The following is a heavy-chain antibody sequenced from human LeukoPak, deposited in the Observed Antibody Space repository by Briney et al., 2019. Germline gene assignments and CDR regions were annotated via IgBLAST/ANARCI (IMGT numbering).Heavy chain of an antibody. D-gene: IGHD2-21*02. CDR2: ISSSSNKV. Sequence: GGSLRLSCAASGFAISDYSMNWVRQVPGKGLEWVSYISSSSNKVYYADSVKGRFTISRDNAKNSLFLQMNSLRADDTAVYYCARNFYCGGDCAISYFDYWGQGALVTVSS. V-gene: IGHV3-48*01. J-gene: IGHJ4*02. CDR3: ARNFYCGGDCAISYFDY. CDR1: GFAISDYS.